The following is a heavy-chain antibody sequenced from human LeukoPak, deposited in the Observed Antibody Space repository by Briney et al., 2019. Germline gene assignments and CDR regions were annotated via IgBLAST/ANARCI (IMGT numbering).Heavy chain of an antibody. CDR2: ISTYNGHA. CDR3: AKHGPDAFDI. Sequence: ASVKVSCKASGYSFTSYGLSWVRQAPGQGLEWMGWISTYNGHANYAQKLQGRVTMTTDTSTGTAYMELRSLRSDDTAVYYCAKHGPDAFDIWGQGTMVTVSS. J-gene: IGHJ3*02. CDR1: GYSFTSYG. V-gene: IGHV1-18*01.